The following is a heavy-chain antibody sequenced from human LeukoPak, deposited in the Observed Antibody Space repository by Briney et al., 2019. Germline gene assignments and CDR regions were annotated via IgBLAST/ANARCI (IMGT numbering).Heavy chain of an antibody. Sequence: GGSLRLSCAASGFTFSSYWMYWVRQAPGKGLVWVSRINMDGFSISYADSVKGRFTISRDNAKNTLYLQMNSLRAEDTAVYYCVRAIAAARDYWGQGTLVTVSS. CDR3: VRAIAAARDY. CDR2: INMDGFSI. J-gene: IGHJ4*02. CDR1: GFTFSSYW. D-gene: IGHD6-13*01. V-gene: IGHV3-74*01.